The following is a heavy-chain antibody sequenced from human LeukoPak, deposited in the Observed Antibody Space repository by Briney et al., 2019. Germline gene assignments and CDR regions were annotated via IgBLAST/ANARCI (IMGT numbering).Heavy chain of an antibody. D-gene: IGHD2-2*01. J-gene: IGHJ5*02. CDR2: IKQDGSEK. CDR3: ARDDCSSISCYHNWFDP. CDR1: GFTFSSYW. Sequence: GGSLRLSCAASGFTFSSYWMSWVRQAPGKGLEWVANIKQDGSEKYYVDSVKGRFTISRDNAKSSLYLQMNSLRAEDTAVYYCARDDCSSISCYHNWFDPWGQGTLATVSS. V-gene: IGHV3-7*01.